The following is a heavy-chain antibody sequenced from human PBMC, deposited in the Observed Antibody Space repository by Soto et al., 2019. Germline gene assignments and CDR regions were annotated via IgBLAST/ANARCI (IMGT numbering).Heavy chain of an antibody. V-gene: IGHV3-23*01. CDR2: ISGSGGST. CDR1: GFTFSSYA. J-gene: IGHJ6*02. Sequence: GGSLRLSCAASGFTFSSYAMSWVRQAPGKGLEWVSAISGSGGSTYYADSVKGRFTISRDNSKNTLYLQMNSLRAEDTAVYYCAKDAYCDILTDYYNYGMDVWGQGTTVTVSS. CDR3: AKDAYCDILTDYYNYGMDV. D-gene: IGHD3-9*01.